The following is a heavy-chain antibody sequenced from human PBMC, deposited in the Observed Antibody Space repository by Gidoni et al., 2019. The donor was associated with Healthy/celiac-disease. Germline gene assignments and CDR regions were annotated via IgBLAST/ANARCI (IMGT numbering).Heavy chain of an antibody. CDR1: GFTFGDYA. CDR2: IRSKAYGGTT. Sequence: EVQLVESGGGLVQPGRSLRLSCTASGFTFGDYAMSWFRKAPGKGLEWVGFIRSKAYGGTTEYAASVKGRFTISRDDSKSIAYLQMNSLKTEDTAVYYCTRALYYYGSGRPSRGFDYWGQGTLVTVSS. J-gene: IGHJ4*02. D-gene: IGHD3-10*01. CDR3: TRALYYYGSGRPSRGFDY. V-gene: IGHV3-49*03.